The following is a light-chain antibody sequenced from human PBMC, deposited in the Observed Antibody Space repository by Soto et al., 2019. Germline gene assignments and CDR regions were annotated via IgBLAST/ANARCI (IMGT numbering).Light chain of an antibody. CDR1: ESISSW. CDR2: EAS. CDR3: QQYNSYSPT. J-gene: IGKJ1*01. V-gene: IGKV1-5*01. Sequence: DIPMTQSPSTLSASVGDRFTITFLSSESISSWVAWYQQKPKKAPKLLIYEASSLESGVPSRFSGRGSGTEFTLTSSSLQPDYFATYYCQQYNSYSPTFGQGTKVDIK.